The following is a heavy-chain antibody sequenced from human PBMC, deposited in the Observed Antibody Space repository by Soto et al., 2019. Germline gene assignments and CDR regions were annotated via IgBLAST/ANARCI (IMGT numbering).Heavy chain of an antibody. CDR1: GFTFDDYA. V-gene: IGHV3-9*01. D-gene: IGHD6-13*01. CDR2: ISWNSGSI. Sequence: GGSLRLSCAASGFTFDDYAMHWVRQAPGKGLEWVSGISWNSGSIGYADSVEGRFTISRDNAKNSLYLQMNSLRAEDTALYYCAKGPLYSSSWPKYFQHWGQGTLVTVSS. J-gene: IGHJ1*01. CDR3: AKGPLYSSSWPKYFQH.